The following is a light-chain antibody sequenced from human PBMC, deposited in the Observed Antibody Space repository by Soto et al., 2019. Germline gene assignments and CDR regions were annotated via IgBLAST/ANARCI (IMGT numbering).Light chain of an antibody. V-gene: IGKV1-5*03. CDR1: QSISNW. CDR3: QQSKSYASS. J-gene: IGKJ2*03. CDR2: NAS. Sequence: DIQMTQSPSTLSTSVGDRVTITCRASQSISNWLAWYQQKPGKAPKLLIYNASTLESGVPSRFSGSGSGTEFTLTISSLQPDDFATYYCQQSKSYASSFGQGTKLEIK.